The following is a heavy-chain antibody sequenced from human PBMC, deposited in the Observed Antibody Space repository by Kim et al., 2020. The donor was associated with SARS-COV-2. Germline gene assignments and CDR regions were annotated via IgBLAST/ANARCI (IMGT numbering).Heavy chain of an antibody. D-gene: IGHD3-10*01. CDR1: GFTFSSYS. CDR2: ISSSSSTI. CDR3: ARIGYYGSGTYNWFDP. Sequence: GGSLRLSCAASGFTFSSYSMNWVRQAPGKGLEWVSYISSSSSTIYYADSVKGRFTISRDNAKNSLYLQMNSLRAEDAAVYYCARIGYYGSGTYNWFDPWGQENLVSVS. J-gene: IGHJ5*02. V-gene: IGHV3-48*01.